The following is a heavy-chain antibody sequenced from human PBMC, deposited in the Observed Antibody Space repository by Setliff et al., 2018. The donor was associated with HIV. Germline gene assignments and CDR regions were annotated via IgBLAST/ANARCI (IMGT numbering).Heavy chain of an antibody. CDR2: IYYRGAT. CDR1: GGSISNSDFY. Sequence: ETLSLTCTVSGGSISNSDFYWGWVRQSPGKGLEWIGSIYYRGATYYNPTLQSRVTISADTSKNQFYLKLTSVTAADTAIYYCARPYDSLYGWGQGVLVTVSS. J-gene: IGHJ4*02. D-gene: IGHD3-22*01. V-gene: IGHV4-39*01. CDR3: ARPYDSLYG.